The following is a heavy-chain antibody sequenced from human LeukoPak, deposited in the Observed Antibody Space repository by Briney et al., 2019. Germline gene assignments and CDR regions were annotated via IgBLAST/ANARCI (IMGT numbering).Heavy chain of an antibody. Sequence: GGSLRLSCAASGFTFSRYWIHWVRQAPGKGLEWVSRINPDGSTTTYADSVKGRFTISRDNVKNTVYLQMNSLRVEDTAVYYCARVLSGSWDWFDTWGQGTLVTVSS. CDR3: ARVLSGSWDWFDT. CDR1: GFTFSRYW. D-gene: IGHD3-22*01. J-gene: IGHJ5*02. CDR2: INPDGSTT. V-gene: IGHV3-74*01.